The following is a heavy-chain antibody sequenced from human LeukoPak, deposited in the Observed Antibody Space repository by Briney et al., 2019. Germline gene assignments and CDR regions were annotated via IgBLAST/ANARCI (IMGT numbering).Heavy chain of an antibody. V-gene: IGHV4-59*01. Sequence: SETLSLTCTVSGGSISSYYWSWIRQPPGKGLEWIGYIYYSGSTNYNPSLKSRVTISVDTSKNQFSLKLSSVTAADTAVYYCARSVVVAATTAFDIWGQGTMVTVSS. CDR1: GGSISSYY. CDR2: IYYSGST. D-gene: IGHD2-15*01. J-gene: IGHJ3*02. CDR3: ARSVVVAATTAFDI.